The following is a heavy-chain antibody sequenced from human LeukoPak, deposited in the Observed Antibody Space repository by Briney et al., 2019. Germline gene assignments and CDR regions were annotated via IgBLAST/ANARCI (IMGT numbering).Heavy chain of an antibody. CDR3: AKDGRGYYGYYFDY. Sequence: GGSLRLSCAASGLTFDDYAMHWVRQAPGKGLEWVSGISWNSGSIGYADSVKGRFTISRDNAKNSLYLQMNSLRAEDTAVYYCAKDGRGYYGYYFDYWGQGTLVTVSS. D-gene: IGHD3-22*01. CDR1: GLTFDDYA. J-gene: IGHJ4*02. CDR2: ISWNSGSI. V-gene: IGHV3-9*01.